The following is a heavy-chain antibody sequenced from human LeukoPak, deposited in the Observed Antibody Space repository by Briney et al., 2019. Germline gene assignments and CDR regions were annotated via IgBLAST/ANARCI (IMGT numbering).Heavy chain of an antibody. Sequence: SQTLSLTCTVSGGSISTYYWSWIRQPPGKRLEWIGYIYYIGSTNYNPTLNNRVTISIDRSRNQFSLKLNSVTPADTAVYYCARAPQDGSNWSHYFDHWGRGALVTVSS. V-gene: IGHV4-59*01. CDR3: ARAPQDGSNWSHYFDH. CDR1: GGSISTYY. D-gene: IGHD6-13*01. CDR2: IYYIGST. J-gene: IGHJ4*02.